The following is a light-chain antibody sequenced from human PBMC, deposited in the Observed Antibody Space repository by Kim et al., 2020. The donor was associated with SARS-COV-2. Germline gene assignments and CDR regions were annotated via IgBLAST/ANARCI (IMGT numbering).Light chain of an antibody. J-gene: IGLJ2*01. CDR1: TSDIGAYDF. V-gene: IGLV2-14*03. CDR2: DVT. CDR3: CSYTTTNTSV. Sequence: QSVLTQPASVSGSPGQSITISCAGTTSDIGAYDFVSWYQHHAGKVPKLIIYDVTNRPSGVSSHFSGSKSGNTASPTISGLQAEDEADYFCCSYTTTNTSVFGGGTKVTVL.